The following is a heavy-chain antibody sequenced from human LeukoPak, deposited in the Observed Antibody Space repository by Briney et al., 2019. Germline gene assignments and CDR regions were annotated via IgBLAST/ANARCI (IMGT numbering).Heavy chain of an antibody. CDR3: ARVGLGAANCSGGSCYYYYYGMDV. Sequence: XETLSLTCAVYGGSFSGYYWSWIRQPPGKGLERIGEINHSGSTNYNPSLTSRGTISVDTSKNQLSLRLSCVTAADTAVYYCARVGLGAANCSGGSCYYYYYGMDVWGKGTTVTVSP. J-gene: IGHJ6*04. D-gene: IGHD2-15*01. CDR1: GGSFSGYY. V-gene: IGHV4-34*01. CDR2: INHSGST.